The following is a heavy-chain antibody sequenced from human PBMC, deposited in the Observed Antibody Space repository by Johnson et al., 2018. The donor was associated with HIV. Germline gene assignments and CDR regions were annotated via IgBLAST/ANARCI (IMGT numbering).Heavy chain of an antibody. V-gene: IGHV3-30*02. CDR2: IRYDGSKK. CDR3: MVAPRPGDVFDI. J-gene: IGHJ3*02. CDR1: GFTFSSYG. D-gene: IGHD2-8*01. Sequence: QVQPVESGGGVVQPGGSLRLSCAASGFTFSSYGMHWVRQAPGKGLEWVAFIRYDGSKKYYADSVKGGFTSSRDNSKNTLYLQMNSLRVEDTALYYCMVAPRPGDVFDIWGQGTMVTVSS.